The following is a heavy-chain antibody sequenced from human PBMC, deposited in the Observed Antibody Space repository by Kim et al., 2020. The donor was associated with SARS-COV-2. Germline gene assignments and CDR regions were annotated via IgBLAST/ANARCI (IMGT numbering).Heavy chain of an antibody. D-gene: IGHD3-10*01. CDR1: GGSISSYY. V-gene: IGHV4-59*01. J-gene: IGHJ4*02. Sequence: SETLSLTCTVSGGSISSYYWSWIRQPPGKGLEWIGHIYYSGSTNYNPSLKSRVTISVDTSKNQFSLKLSSVTAADTAVYYCARVSLLWFGEFIDYWGQGT. CDR2: IYYSGST. CDR3: ARVSLLWFGEFIDY.